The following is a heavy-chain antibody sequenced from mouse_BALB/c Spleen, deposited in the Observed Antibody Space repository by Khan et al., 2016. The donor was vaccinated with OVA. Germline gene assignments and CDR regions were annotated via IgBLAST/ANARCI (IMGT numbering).Heavy chain of an antibody. Sequence: EVELVESGGGLVKPGGSLKLSCAASGFTFSDYYMYWVRQTPKKRLEWVATISDGGSYTYYPDSVKGRFTISRDDVKNILYLQMSSLKSEDTAMYYCARGYYGDPFAYWGQGTLVTVSA. V-gene: IGHV5-4*02. CDR1: GFTFSDYY. J-gene: IGHJ3*01. D-gene: IGHD2-13*01. CDR3: ARGYYGDPFAY. CDR2: ISDGGSYT.